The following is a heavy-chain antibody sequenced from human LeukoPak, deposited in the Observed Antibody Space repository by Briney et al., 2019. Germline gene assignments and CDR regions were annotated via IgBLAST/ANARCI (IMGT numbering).Heavy chain of an antibody. V-gene: IGHV4-38-2*02. CDR3: ARRFYYYDSSGPHGY. J-gene: IGHJ4*02. Sequence: SETLSLTCTVSGGSISGYYWGWIRQPPGKGLEWIGSIYHSGSTYYNPSLKSRVTISVDTSKNQFSLKLSSVTAADTAVYYCARRFYYYDSSGPHGYWGQGTLVTVSS. CDR1: GGSISGYY. D-gene: IGHD3-22*01. CDR2: IYHSGST.